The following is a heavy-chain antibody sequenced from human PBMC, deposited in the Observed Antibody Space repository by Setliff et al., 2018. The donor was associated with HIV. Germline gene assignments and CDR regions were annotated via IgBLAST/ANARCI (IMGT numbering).Heavy chain of an antibody. CDR1: GFTFIKYG. V-gene: IGHV3-30*02. D-gene: IGHD3-10*01. Sequence: GGSLRLSCATSGFTFIKYGLHWVRQAPGKGLEWVAFIRYDENDKYYADFAKGRFTISRDNSKNTLYLQMNSLRAEDTATYYCARARGSVGYYGSGTMYHMDVWGKGTTVTVSS. J-gene: IGHJ6*03. CDR3: ARARGSVGYYGSGTMYHMDV. CDR2: IRYDENDK.